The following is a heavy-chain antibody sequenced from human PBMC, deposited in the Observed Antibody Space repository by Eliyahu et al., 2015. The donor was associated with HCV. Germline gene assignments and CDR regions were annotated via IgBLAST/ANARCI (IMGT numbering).Heavy chain of an antibody. CDR1: GFTFSSXS. CDR3: ARALSSSWYYFDY. Sequence: EVHLVESGGGLVKPGGSLXLSCAAXGFTFSSXSMNWVRQAPGKGLGWVXSISSSSSYIYYADSVEGRFTISRDNAKNSLYLQMNSLRAEDTAVYYCARALSSSWYYFDYWGQGTLVTVSS. D-gene: IGHD6-13*01. J-gene: IGHJ4*02. V-gene: IGHV3-21*01. CDR2: ISSSSSYI.